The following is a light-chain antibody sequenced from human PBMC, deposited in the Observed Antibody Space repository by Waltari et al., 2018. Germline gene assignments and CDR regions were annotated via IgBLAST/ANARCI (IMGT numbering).Light chain of an antibody. Sequence: SYELTQPPSVSVSPGQTARITCPGDAWPQHFSSWYPQKPVQAPVVVIYKDTERPSGNPERFSGSSSGTTVTLTISGVQAEDEADYYCQSADSSGTYEVFGTGTKVTVL. CDR1: AWPQHF. J-gene: IGLJ1*01. CDR2: KDT. CDR3: QSADSSGTYEV. V-gene: IGLV3-25*03.